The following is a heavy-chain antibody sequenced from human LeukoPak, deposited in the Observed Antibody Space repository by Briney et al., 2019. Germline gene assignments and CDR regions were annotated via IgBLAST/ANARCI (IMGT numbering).Heavy chain of an antibody. CDR3: ARVVVRGVTSGWFGP. D-gene: IGHD3-10*01. Sequence: PSETLSLTCAVYGGSFSGYYWSWIRQPPGKGLEWIGEINHSGSTNYNPSLKSRVTISVDTSKNQFSLKLSSVTAADTAVYYCARVVVRGVTSGWFGPWGQGTLVTVSS. V-gene: IGHV4-34*01. J-gene: IGHJ5*02. CDR2: INHSGST. CDR1: GGSFSGYY.